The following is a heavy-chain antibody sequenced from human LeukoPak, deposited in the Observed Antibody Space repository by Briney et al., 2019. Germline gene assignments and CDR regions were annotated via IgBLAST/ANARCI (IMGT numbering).Heavy chain of an antibody. CDR2: ISGSGGST. CDR1: GFTFSSYA. J-gene: IGHJ4*02. D-gene: IGHD3-22*01. Sequence: GGSLRLSCAASGFTFSSYAMSWVRQAPGKGLEWVSAISGSGGSTYYADSVKGRFTISRDNSKNTLYLQMNSLGAEDTAVYYCATYDATGSYYSFENWGQGTLVTVSS. V-gene: IGHV3-23*01. CDR3: ATYDATGSYYSFEN.